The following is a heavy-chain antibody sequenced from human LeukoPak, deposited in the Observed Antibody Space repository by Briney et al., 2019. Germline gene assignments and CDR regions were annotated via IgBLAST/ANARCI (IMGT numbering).Heavy chain of an antibody. CDR3: AKETIAYCGGDCPSSFDY. Sequence: GGSLRLSCAASGFTVSSNYMSWVRQAPGKGLEWVSAISGSGGSTYYADSVKGRFTISRDNSKNTLYLQMNSLRAEDTAVYYCAKETIAYCGGDCPSSFDYWGQGILVTVSS. CDR1: GFTVSSNY. CDR2: ISGSGGST. D-gene: IGHD2-21*01. V-gene: IGHV3-23*01. J-gene: IGHJ4*02.